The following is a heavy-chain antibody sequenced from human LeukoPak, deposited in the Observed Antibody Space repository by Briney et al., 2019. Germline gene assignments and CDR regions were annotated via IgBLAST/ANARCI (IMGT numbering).Heavy chain of an antibody. CDR2: ITSSSSSI. J-gene: IGHJ4*02. CDR3: ARIEYGVGSSSDY. V-gene: IGHV3-21*01. Sequence: GRSLRLSCAASGFTFSSYAMHWVRQAPGKGLEWVAYITSSSSSINYADSVRGRFTISRDNAKKSLYLQMNSLRAEDTAVYYCARIEYGVGSSSDYWGQGTLVTVS. D-gene: IGHD6-6*01. CDR1: GFTFSSYA.